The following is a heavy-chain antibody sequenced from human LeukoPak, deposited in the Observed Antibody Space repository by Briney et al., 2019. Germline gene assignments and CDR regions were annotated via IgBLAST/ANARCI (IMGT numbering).Heavy chain of an antibody. Sequence: SETLSLTCAVYGESLSKYYWTWIRQSPGKGLEWIGEINHRGSTNQNPSLKSRVTLSVDTSKHQFSLKLTSMTAADAAVYYCASSVGSTDYWGQGTLVTVSS. V-gene: IGHV4-34*01. CDR3: ASSVGSTDY. CDR1: GESLSKYY. J-gene: IGHJ4*02. D-gene: IGHD1-26*01. CDR2: INHRGST.